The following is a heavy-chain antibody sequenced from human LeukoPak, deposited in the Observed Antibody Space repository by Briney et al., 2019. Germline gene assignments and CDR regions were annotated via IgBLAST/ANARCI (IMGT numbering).Heavy chain of an antibody. Sequence: GGSLRLSCAASGFTFSDYYMSWIRQAPGKGLEWVSYISSSGSTIYYADSVKGRFTISRDNAKNSLYLQMNSLRAEDTAVYYCARDLSYYDFWSGYYTRYYYYGMDVWGQGTTVTVSS. CDR1: GFTFSDYY. V-gene: IGHV3-11*04. J-gene: IGHJ6*02. CDR2: ISSSGSTI. D-gene: IGHD3-3*01. CDR3: ARDLSYYDFWSGYYTRYYYYGMDV.